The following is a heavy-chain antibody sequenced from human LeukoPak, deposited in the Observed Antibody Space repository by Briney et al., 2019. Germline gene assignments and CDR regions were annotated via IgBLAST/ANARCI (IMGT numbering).Heavy chain of an antibody. CDR2: INHSGST. J-gene: IGHJ4*02. CDR3: ASLATVTTPSDY. Sequence: SETLSLTCAVYGGSFSGYYWNWIRQPPGKGLEWIGEINHSGSTNYNPSLKSRVTISVDTSKNQFSLKLSSVTAADTAVYYCASLATVTTPSDYWGQGTLVTVSS. CDR1: GGSFSGYY. V-gene: IGHV4-34*01. D-gene: IGHD4-4*01.